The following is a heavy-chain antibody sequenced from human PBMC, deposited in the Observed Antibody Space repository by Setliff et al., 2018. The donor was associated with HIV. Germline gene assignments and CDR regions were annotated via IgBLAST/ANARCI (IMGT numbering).Heavy chain of an antibody. D-gene: IGHD2-15*01. V-gene: IGHV4-39*01. CDR1: GGSISSSSYY. Sequence: SETLSLTCTVSGGSISSSSYYWGWIRQPPGKGLEWSGSIYYSGSTYYNPSLKSRVTISVDTSKNQFSLKLSSVTAADTAVYYCARLSVVVVAASYNWFDPWGQGTLVTVSS. CDR3: ARLSVVVVAASYNWFDP. J-gene: IGHJ5*02. CDR2: IYYSGST.